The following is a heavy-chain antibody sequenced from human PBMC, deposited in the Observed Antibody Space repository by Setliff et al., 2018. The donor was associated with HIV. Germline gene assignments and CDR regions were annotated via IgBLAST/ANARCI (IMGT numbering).Heavy chain of an antibody. J-gene: IGHJ4*02. V-gene: IGHV1-2*06. CDR3: ARPGIAVAGTRALDY. CDR2: INPNSGGT. D-gene: IGHD6-19*01. Sequence: ASVKVSCKASGYTFTGYYMHWVRQAPGQGLEWMGRINPNSGGTNYAQKFQGRVNMTRDTSISTAYMELSRLRSDDTAVYYCARPGIAVAGTRALDYWGQGTLVTVSS. CDR1: GYTFTGYY.